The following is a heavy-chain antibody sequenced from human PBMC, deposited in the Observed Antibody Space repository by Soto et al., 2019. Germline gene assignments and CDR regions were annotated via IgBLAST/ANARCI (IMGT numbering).Heavy chain of an antibody. V-gene: IGHV3-53*01. Sequence: DVQLVESGGGLIQPGGSLRLSCAAFGLTVSGKKYMAWVRQAPGKGLEWVSGLYDVDGTYYADSVKGRFTISRDSSKNIGYLQMNSLRPDDTAVYYCASWVLQEHAYDIWGLGTTVTVSS. CDR2: LYDVDGT. D-gene: IGHD1-1*01. J-gene: IGHJ3*02. CDR3: ASWVLQEHAYDI. CDR1: GLTVSGKKY.